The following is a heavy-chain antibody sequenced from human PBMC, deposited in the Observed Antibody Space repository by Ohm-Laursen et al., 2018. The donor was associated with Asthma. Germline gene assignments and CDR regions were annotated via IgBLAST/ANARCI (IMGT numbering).Heavy chain of an antibody. CDR2: ITPFNGNT. J-gene: IGHJ4*02. CDR3: ASSPSSVYFDS. Sequence: SSVKVSCKASGYTFTYRYLHWVRQAPGQALEWMGWITPFNGNTNSAQKFQDRVTITRDRSMTTAYMELSSLRSEDTAMYYCASSPSSVYFDSWGQGTLVTVSS. V-gene: IGHV1-45*02. CDR1: GYTFTYRY.